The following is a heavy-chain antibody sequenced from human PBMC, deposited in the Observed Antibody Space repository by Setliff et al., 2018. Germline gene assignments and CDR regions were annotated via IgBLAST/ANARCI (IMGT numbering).Heavy chain of an antibody. Sequence: PSETLSLTCAVYGGSFSGYYWSWIRQPPGKGLEWIGEINHSGSTNYNPSLKSRVTISVDTSKNQFSLKLSSVTAADTAVYYCARLGGYSYGLFRNWGQGTLVTVSS. D-gene: IGHD5-18*01. V-gene: IGHV4-34*01. CDR3: ARLGGYSYGLFRN. CDR2: INHSGST. CDR1: GGSFSGYY. J-gene: IGHJ4*02.